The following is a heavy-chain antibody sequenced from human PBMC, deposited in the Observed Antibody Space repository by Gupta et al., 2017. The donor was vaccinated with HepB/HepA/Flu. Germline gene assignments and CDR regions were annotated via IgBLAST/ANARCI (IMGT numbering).Heavy chain of an antibody. CDR2: IRVDGSDK. Sequence: EVRLVESGGGLVQPGGSLRLCCAAYGCTFTGYWMNWVRQPPGKGPEGVASIRVDGSDKDYGVSLKGRFTISRYNAMYSLYLQLNRLSPEDTAVYCCGRVLSFRGIPFDCRCEGTLV. CDR3: GRVLSFRGIPFDC. D-gene: IGHD2-2*01. J-gene: IGHJ4*02. CDR1: GCTFTGYW. V-gene: IGHV3-7*01.